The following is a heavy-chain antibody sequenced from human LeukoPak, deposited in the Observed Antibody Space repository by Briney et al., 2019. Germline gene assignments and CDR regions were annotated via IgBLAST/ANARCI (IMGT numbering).Heavy chain of an antibody. V-gene: IGHV3-73*01. Sequence: PGGSLRLSCAASGFTFSGSTMHWVRQASGKGLEWVGRIRSKANSYATAYAASVKGRFTISRDDSKNTAYLQMNSLKTEDTAVYYCTKGGTSDYWGQGTLVTVSS. CDR1: GFTFSGST. J-gene: IGHJ4*02. CDR2: IRSKANSYAT. D-gene: IGHD1-1*01. CDR3: TKGGTSDY.